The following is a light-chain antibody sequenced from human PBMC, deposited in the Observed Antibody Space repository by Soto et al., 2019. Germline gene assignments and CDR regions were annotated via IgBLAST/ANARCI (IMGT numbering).Light chain of an antibody. Sequence: DIQMTQSPSSLSASVGDRVTITCQASQDISNYLNWYQQKPGKAPKLLIYDASNLETGVPSRFSGSGSGTDVTFPISSLQPEDIATYYCQQYDNLPAFGGGTKVEIK. CDR1: QDISNY. V-gene: IGKV1-33*01. CDR2: DAS. CDR3: QQYDNLPA. J-gene: IGKJ4*01.